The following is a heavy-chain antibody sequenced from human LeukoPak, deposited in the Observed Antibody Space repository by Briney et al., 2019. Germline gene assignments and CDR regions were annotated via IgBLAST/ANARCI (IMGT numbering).Heavy chain of an antibody. CDR1: GFTFSSYW. CDR3: AKGYSSGWYPFDY. D-gene: IGHD6-19*01. V-gene: IGHV3-7*03. J-gene: IGHJ4*02. CDR2: IKQDRSEK. Sequence: QSGGSLRLSCAASGFTFSSYWMSWVRQAPGKGLEWVANIKQDRSEKYYVDSVKGRFTISRDNSKNSLYLQMNSLRTEDTALYYCAKGYSSGWYPFDYWGQGTLVTVSS.